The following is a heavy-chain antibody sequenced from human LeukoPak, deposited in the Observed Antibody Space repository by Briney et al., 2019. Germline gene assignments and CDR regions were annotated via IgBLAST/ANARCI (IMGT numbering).Heavy chain of an antibody. CDR2: ISYDGSNK. V-gene: IGHV3-30*18. D-gene: IGHD6-13*01. CDR3: AKDPSSSWYSAFDI. J-gene: IGHJ3*02. CDR1: GFTFSSYG. Sequence: GGSLRLSCAASGFTFSSYGMHWVRQAPGKGLEWVAVISYDGSNKYYADSVKGRFTISRDNSKNTLYLQMNSLRAEDTAVYYCAKDPSSSWYSAFDIWGQGTMVTVSS.